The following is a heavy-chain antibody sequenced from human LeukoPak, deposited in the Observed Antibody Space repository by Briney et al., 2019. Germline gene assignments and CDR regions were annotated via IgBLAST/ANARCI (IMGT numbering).Heavy chain of an antibody. J-gene: IGHJ5*02. CDR3: ACRDLTSTWSFP. D-gene: IGHD6-13*01. CDR1: GYSFTSYW. Sequence: GESLKISGQGFGYSFTSYWIGWVRQMPGKGVEWMGGIYPGDSRIRYNPSFQGQVTISVDKSISTAYLQWVSLKASDTAMYYCACRDLTSTWSFPWGQGTLVTVSS. CDR2: IYPGDSRI. V-gene: IGHV5-51*01.